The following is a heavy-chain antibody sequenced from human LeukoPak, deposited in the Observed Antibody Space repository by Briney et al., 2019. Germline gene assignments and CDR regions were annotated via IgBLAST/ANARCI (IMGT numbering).Heavy chain of an antibody. CDR3: ARLYDFWSGSNQHVGGNYDC. CDR1: GYTFTSYG. CDR2: ISAYNGNT. D-gene: IGHD3-3*01. J-gene: IGHJ4*02. V-gene: IGHV1-18*01. Sequence: ASVKVSCKASGYTFTSYGISWVRQAPGQGLEWMGWISAYNGNTNYAQKLQGRVTMTTDTSTSTAYMELRSLRSDDTAVYYCARLYDFWSGSNQHVGGNYDCWGQGTLVTVSS.